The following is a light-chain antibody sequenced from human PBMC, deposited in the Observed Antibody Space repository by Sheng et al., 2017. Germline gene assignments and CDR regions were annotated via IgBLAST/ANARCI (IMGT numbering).Light chain of an antibody. Sequence: DIVMTQSPDSLAVSLGERATINCKSSQSVLYRSNTENALAWYQQKPGQPPKLLIYWASTRESGVPDRFSGSGSGTEFTLTISSLQAEDVAVYYCQQYYSSPCSFGQGTKLEIK. CDR1: QSVLYRSNTENA. J-gene: IGKJ2*03. CDR2: WAS. V-gene: IGKV4-1*01. CDR3: QQYYSSPCS.